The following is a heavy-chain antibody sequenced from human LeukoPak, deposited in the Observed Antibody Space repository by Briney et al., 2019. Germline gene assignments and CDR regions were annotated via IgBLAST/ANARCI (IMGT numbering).Heavy chain of an antibody. Sequence: SVKVSCKASGGTFSSYAISWVRQAPGQGLEWMGRIIPILGIANYAQKFQGRVTITADKSTSTAYMELSSLRSEDTAVYYCARDDDDSSGLFDYWGQGTLVTVSS. V-gene: IGHV1-69*04. CDR1: GGTFSSYA. J-gene: IGHJ4*02. CDR2: IIPILGIA. D-gene: IGHD3-22*01. CDR3: ARDDDDSSGLFDY.